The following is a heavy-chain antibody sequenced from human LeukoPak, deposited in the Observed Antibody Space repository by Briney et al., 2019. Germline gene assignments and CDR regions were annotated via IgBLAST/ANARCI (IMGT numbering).Heavy chain of an antibody. CDR2: MDPSGTQT. CDR1: GFTFNGSW. J-gene: IGHJ4*02. V-gene: IGHV3-7*01. Sequence: FTSSGSGFTFNGSWMNWVRQAPGKGLEWVANMDPSGTQTRYVDSVKGRFTISKDDPGTSLYLEMHSLRAEDTAIYYYAIWTSGNYWGQGALVTVSS. CDR3: AIWTSGNY. D-gene: IGHD1-1*01.